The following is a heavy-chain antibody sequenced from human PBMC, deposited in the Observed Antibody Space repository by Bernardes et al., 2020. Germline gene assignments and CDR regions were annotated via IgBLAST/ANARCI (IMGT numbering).Heavy chain of an antibody. J-gene: IGHJ4*02. CDR2: ISGGSENI. Sequence: GGSLSLSCATSGFTFRGYSLEWVRPTPGKGLEWISYISGGSENIQYAESVKGRFTISRDYTTSSVYLQMNSLRVEDTAVYYCARSLPMAYWGQGVLVTVSS. CDR1: GFTFRGYS. CDR3: ARSLPMAY. V-gene: IGHV3-48*01.